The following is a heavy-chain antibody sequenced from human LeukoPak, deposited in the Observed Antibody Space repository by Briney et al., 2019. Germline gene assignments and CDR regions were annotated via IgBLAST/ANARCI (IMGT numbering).Heavy chain of an antibody. Sequence: ASVKVSCKASGGTFSSYAISWVRQAPGQGLEWMGGIIPIFGTANYAQKFQGRVTITADESTSTAYMELSSLRSEDTAVYYCARGETGTVYFDYWGQGTLVTVSS. J-gene: IGHJ4*02. V-gene: IGHV1-69*13. D-gene: IGHD1-1*01. CDR2: IIPIFGTA. CDR3: ARGETGTVYFDY. CDR1: GGTFSSYA.